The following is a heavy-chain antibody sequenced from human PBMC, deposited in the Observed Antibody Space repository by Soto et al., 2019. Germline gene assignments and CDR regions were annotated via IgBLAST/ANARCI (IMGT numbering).Heavy chain of an antibody. V-gene: IGHV1-8*01. Sequence: QVQLVQSGAEVKKPGASVKVSCKASGYAFTSYDINWVRQATGQGLELLGWVNPNSGNTGYAQNFQRRVARPRNTSISTADLELGSLRSEDRAVYYCAGSQLEAALVWGQGTLVTVAS. J-gene: IGHJ4*02. D-gene: IGHD6-13*01. CDR3: AGSQLEAALV. CDR2: VNPNSGNT. CDR1: GYAFTSYD.